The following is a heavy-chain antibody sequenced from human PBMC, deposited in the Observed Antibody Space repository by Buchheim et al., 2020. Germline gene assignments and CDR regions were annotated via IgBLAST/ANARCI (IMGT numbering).Heavy chain of an antibody. D-gene: IGHD2-15*01. CDR3: ARRRYCSGGSCYYY. CDR2: INHSGST. J-gene: IGHJ4*02. Sequence: QVQLQQWGAGLLKPSETLSLTCAVYGGSFSGYYWSWIRQPPGKGLEWIGEINHSGSTNYNPSLKSRVTISVDTSKNQFSLKLSSVTAADSAVYYCARRRYCSGGSCYYYWGQGTL. CDR1: GGSFSGYY. V-gene: IGHV4-34*01.